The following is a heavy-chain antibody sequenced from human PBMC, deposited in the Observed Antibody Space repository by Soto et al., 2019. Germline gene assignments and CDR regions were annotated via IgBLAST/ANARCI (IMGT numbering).Heavy chain of an antibody. CDR3: AREVLVRPFEYYDSSGSGGDAFDI. D-gene: IGHD3-22*01. CDR1: GYTFTSYG. J-gene: IGHJ3*02. V-gene: IGHV1-18*01. CDR2: ISAYNGNT. Sequence: ASVKVSCKASGYTFTSYGISWVRQAPGQGLEWMGWISAYNGNTNYAQKLQGRVTMTTDTSTSTAYMELRSLRSDDTALYYCAREVLVRPFEYYDSSGSGGDAFDIWGQGIMVTVSS.